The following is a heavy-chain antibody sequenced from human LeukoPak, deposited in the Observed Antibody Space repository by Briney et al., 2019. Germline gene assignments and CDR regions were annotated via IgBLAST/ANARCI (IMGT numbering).Heavy chain of an antibody. D-gene: IGHD3-3*01. Sequence: APVKVSCKVSGYTLTELSMHWVRQAPGKGLEWMGGFDPEDGETIYAQKFQGRVTMTEDTSTDTAYMELSSLRSEDTAVYYCATGGWGRFLEWPPYGMDVWGQGTTVTVSS. CDR1: GYTLTELS. CDR3: ATGGWGRFLEWPPYGMDV. V-gene: IGHV1-24*01. CDR2: FDPEDGET. J-gene: IGHJ6*02.